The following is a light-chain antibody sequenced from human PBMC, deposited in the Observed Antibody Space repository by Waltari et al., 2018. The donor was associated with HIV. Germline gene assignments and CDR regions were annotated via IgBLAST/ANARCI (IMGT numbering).Light chain of an antibody. V-gene: IGKV4-1*01. CDR1: RTIFYNSDNHNY. J-gene: IGKJ4*01. Sequence: DIVMTQSPDSLAVSLGERATINCTSSRTIFYNSDNHNYVAWYLQRPGQSPKVLIFWASTRAFGVSDRFSGSGSGTDFSLTLSSLQADDVGIYYCQQYYTIPPTFGGGTKVEI. CDR2: WAS. CDR3: QQYYTIPPT.